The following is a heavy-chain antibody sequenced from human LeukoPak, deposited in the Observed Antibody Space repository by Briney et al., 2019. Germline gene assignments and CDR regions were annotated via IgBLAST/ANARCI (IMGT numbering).Heavy chain of an antibody. J-gene: IGHJ4*02. CDR2: ISSSSSYI. CDR1: GFTFSSYE. Sequence: GGSLRLSCAASGFTFSSYEMNWVRQAPGKVLEWVSSISSSSSYIYYADSVKGRFTISRDNAKNSLYLQMNSLRAEDTAVYYCARDGYGDPFDYWGQGTLVTVSS. V-gene: IGHV3-21*01. D-gene: IGHD4-17*01. CDR3: ARDGYGDPFDY.